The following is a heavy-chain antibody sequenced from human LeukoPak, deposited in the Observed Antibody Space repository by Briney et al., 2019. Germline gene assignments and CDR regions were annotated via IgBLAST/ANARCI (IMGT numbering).Heavy chain of an antibody. CDR1: GYTFTGHY. V-gene: IGHV1-2*02. Sequence: GASVKVSRKASGYTFTGHYLHWVRQAPGQGLEWMGWINPNIGDTNYAQKIQGRVTMTRDTSINTVYMELSRLISDDMAVYYCVRGDGYTSTRPFDYWGQGTPVTVSS. J-gene: IGHJ4*02. CDR2: INPNIGDT. CDR3: VRGDGYTSTRPFDY. D-gene: IGHD2-2*02.